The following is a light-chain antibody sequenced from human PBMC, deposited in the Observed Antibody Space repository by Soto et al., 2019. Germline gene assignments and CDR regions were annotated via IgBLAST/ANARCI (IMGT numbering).Light chain of an antibody. CDR3: QQYGDSPLT. Sequence: EIVLTQSPATLSLSPGERATLSCRASQSVSSNLAWYQQKPGQTPRLLIYGASSRATGIPDRFSGSGSGTDFTLTISRLEPEDFAVYHCQQYGDSPLTFGGGTKVDIK. CDR1: QSVSSN. V-gene: IGKV3-20*01. CDR2: GAS. J-gene: IGKJ4*01.